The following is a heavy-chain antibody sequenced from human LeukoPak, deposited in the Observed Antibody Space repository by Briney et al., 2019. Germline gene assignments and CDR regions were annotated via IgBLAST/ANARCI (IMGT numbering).Heavy chain of an antibody. CDR3: ARHPYSSSWYFDY. D-gene: IGHD6-13*01. Sequence: GGSLRLSCAASGFTFSSYGMHWVRQAPGKGLEWVAVIWYDGSNKYYADSVKGRFTISRDNSKNTLYLQMNSLRAEDTAVYYCARHPYSSSWYFDYWGQGTLDTVSS. J-gene: IGHJ4*02. CDR1: GFTFSSYG. CDR2: IWYDGSNK. V-gene: IGHV3-33*01.